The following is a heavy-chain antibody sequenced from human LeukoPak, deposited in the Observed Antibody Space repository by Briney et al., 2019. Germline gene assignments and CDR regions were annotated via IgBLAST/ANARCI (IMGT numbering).Heavy chain of an antibody. V-gene: IGHV3-7*01. CDR3: ARDGGIIRFGGQDV. Sequence: GGSLRLSCAASGFTFSSYWMSWVRQAPGKGLEWVANMKRDGSEKNYVDSIKGRFTISRDNAANSLYLQMNSLRVEDTAVYYCARDGGIIRFGGQDVWGQGTTVIVS. CDR1: GFTFSSYW. J-gene: IGHJ6*02. CDR2: MKRDGSEK. D-gene: IGHD3-16*01.